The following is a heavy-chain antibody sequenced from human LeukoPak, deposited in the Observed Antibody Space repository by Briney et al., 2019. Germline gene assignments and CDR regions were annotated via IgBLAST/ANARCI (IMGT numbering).Heavy chain of an antibody. CDR2: ISHDGSKK. Sequence: PGGSLRLSCAASGFAFSSYAVHWVRQAPGKGLECVAVISHDGSKKYYADFVKGRFTISRDNSKNTLYLHMNSLIPEDTAVYVCAKDWKFYYVSGSFFPDNWGQGTLVTVSS. CDR1: GFAFSSYA. CDR3: AKDWKFYYVSGSFFPDN. J-gene: IGHJ4*02. V-gene: IGHV3-30-3*01. D-gene: IGHD3-10*01.